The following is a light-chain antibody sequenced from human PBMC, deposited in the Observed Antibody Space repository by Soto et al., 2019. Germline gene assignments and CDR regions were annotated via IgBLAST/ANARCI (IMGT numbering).Light chain of an antibody. V-gene: IGKV3-20*01. CDR3: QQYATSPVT. J-gene: IGKJ1*01. CDR1: QRISSTH. Sequence: EIVLTQSPDTLSFSPGDRATLACRASQRISSTHLVWYQQKPGQAPSLLIFGASIRANGIPYRFSGSGSGTDFTLTISGREPEDFAVYYCQQYATSPVTFGHGTKVAIK. CDR2: GAS.